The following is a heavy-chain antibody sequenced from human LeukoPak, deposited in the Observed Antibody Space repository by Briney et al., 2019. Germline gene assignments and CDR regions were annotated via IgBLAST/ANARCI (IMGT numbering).Heavy chain of an antibody. V-gene: IGHV7-4-1*02. CDR3: ARDSSRGQFDY. J-gene: IGHJ4*02. CDR1: GYTFTSYA. CDR2: INTNTGNP. Sequence: ASGRVSCKASGYTFTSYAMNWVRQAPGQGLEWMGWINTNTGNPTYAQGFTGRFVFSLDTSVSTAYLQISSLKAKDTAVYYCARDSSRGQFDYWGQGTLVTVSS. D-gene: IGHD6-13*01.